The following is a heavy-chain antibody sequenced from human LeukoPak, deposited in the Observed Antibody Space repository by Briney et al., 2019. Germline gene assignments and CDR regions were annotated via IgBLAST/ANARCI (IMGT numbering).Heavy chain of an antibody. V-gene: IGHV1-18*01. D-gene: IGHD1-26*01. CDR2: ISAYNGNT. Sequence: ASVKVSCKASGYTFTSYGISWARQAPGQGLEWMGWISAYNGNTNYAQKFQGRVTITRDTSASTAYMELSSLRSEDTAVYYCARAQGLGSYGPHGTDVWGQGTTVTVSS. CDR3: ARAQGLGSYGPHGTDV. CDR1: GYTFTSYG. J-gene: IGHJ6*02.